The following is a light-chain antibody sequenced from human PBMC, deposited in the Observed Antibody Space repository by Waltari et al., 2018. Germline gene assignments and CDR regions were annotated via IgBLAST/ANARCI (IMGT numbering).Light chain of an antibody. V-gene: IGKV4-1*01. CDR3: QQYSSWT. Sequence: DIVLTQSPESLAVSLGERATINCKSRQSLFYTSNHKNYLAWFQQKPGQPPRLLIFWASTRESGVPDRFSASGSGTDFALTISSLQAEDVAVYYCQQYSSWTFGQGTRVDIK. J-gene: IGKJ1*01. CDR2: WAS. CDR1: QSLFYTSNHKNY.